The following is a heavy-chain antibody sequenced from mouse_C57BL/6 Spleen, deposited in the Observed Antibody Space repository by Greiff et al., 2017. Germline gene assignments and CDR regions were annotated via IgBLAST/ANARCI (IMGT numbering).Heavy chain of an antibody. CDR1: GYSFTGYY. D-gene: IGHD1-1*01. CDR2: INPSTGGT. Sequence: VQLQQSGPELVKPGASVKISCKASGYSFTGYYMNWVKQSPEKSLEWIGEINPSTGGTTSNQKFKAKATLTLDKSSSTAYMQLKSLTSEDSAVYYCARSLTTVPFDYWGQGTTLTVSS. J-gene: IGHJ2*01. CDR3: ARSLTTVPFDY. V-gene: IGHV1-42*01.